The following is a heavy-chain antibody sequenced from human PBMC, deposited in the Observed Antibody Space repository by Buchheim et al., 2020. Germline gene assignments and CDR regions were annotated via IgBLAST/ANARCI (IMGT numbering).Heavy chain of an antibody. CDR1: GGSFSGYY. J-gene: IGHJ6*02. CDR2: ITHSGST. CDR3: ARAKFYYYYGMDV. V-gene: IGHV4-34*01. Sequence: QVQLQQWGAGLLKPSETLSLTCAVYGGSFSGYYWSWIRQPPGKGLEWLGEITHSGSTNYNPSLTSRVTISVDTSKNQFSLKLSSVTAADTAVYYCARAKFYYYYGMDVWGQGTT.